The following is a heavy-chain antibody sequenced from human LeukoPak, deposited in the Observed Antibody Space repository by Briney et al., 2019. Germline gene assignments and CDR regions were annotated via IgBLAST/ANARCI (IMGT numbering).Heavy chain of an antibody. CDR3: ARAPYYYDSSGYYGP. CDR1: GYSISSGYY. Sequence: ASETLSLTCTVSGYSISSGYYWGWIRQPPGKGLEWIGSIYHSGSTYYNPSLKSRVTISVDTSKNQFSLKLSSVTAADTAVYYCARAPYYYDSSGYYGPWGQGTLVTVSS. V-gene: IGHV4-38-2*02. CDR2: IYHSGST. D-gene: IGHD3-22*01. J-gene: IGHJ5*02.